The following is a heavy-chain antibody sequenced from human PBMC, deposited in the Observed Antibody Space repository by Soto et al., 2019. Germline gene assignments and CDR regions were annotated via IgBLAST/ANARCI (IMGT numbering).Heavy chain of an antibody. J-gene: IGHJ6*02. D-gene: IGHD3-3*01. CDR2: INNRGST. V-gene: IGHV4-34*01. Sequence: QVQLQQWGAGLLKPSETLSLTCAVYGGSFSGYYWSWIRQPPGKGLEWIGEINNRGSTNYNPALKSRVTISVDTSKNQFSLKLGSVTAADTAVYYCASDFWSGYSRVYGMDVWGQETTVTVSS. CDR3: ASDFWSGYSRVYGMDV. CDR1: GGSFSGYY.